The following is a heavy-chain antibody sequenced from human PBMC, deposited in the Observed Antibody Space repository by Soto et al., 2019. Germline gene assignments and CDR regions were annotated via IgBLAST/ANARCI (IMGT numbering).Heavy chain of an antibody. CDR1: GSPFSTYG. D-gene: IGHD6-13*01. CDR2: ISNGGDYI. V-gene: IGHV3-21*01. J-gene: IGHJ4*02. CDR3: ARDVPAGSSIRY. Sequence: EVQVVESGGGLVKPGGSLRLSCTASGSPFSTYGMNWVRQAPGKGLEWVSSISNGGDYIYYADSVQGRFTISRDNAKNSLYLQMSSLRVEDTAVYFCARDVPAGSSIRYWGQGTRVTVSS.